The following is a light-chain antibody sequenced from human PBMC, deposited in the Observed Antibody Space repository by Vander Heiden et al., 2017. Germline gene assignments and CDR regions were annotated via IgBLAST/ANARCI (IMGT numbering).Light chain of an antibody. J-gene: IGKJ1*01. Sequence: DIRVTQSPSSLSASVGDGVTITCRASQAISTSLNWYQQKPGQAPKVLIYDASSLQSGVPSRFSGRGSGTDFTLTISRLQPEDFATYYCQQMDNPLWTFGQGTKVDIK. V-gene: IGKV1-39*01. CDR2: DAS. CDR3: QQMDNPLWT. CDR1: QAISTS.